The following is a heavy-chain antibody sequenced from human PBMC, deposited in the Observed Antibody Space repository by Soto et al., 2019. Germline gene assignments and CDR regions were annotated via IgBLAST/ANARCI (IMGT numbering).Heavy chain of an antibody. J-gene: IGHJ4*02. CDR1: GFTFSSYA. V-gene: IGHV3-23*01. CDR3: AKDRAYCSSTSCYPVDFDY. CDR2: ISGSGGST. Sequence: EVQLLESGGGLVQPGGSLRLSCAASGFTFSSYAMSWVRQAPGKGLEWVSLISGSGGSTYYADSVKGRFTISRDNSKNTLYLQMNSLRAEDTAVYYCAKDRAYCSSTSCYPVDFDYWGQGTLVTVSS. D-gene: IGHD2-2*01.